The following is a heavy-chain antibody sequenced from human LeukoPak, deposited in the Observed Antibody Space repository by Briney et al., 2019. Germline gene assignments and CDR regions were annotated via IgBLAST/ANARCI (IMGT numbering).Heavy chain of an antibody. V-gene: IGHV4-4*02. D-gene: IGHD3-3*01. J-gene: IGHJ5*02. CDR1: GGSISSSNW. CDR2: IYHSGST. CDR3: AMGNYDFWSGYYTPNWFDP. Sequence: SETLSLTCAVSGGSISSSNWWSWVRQPPGKGLEWIGEIYHSGSTNYNPSLKSRVTISVDKSKNQFSLKLSSVTAADTAVYYCAMGNYDFWSGYYTPNWFDPWGQGTLVTVSS.